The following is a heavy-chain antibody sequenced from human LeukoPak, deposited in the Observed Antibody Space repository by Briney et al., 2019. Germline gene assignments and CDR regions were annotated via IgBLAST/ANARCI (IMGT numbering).Heavy chain of an antibody. CDR3: ARGTGLDY. CDR1: GGSISSYY. D-gene: IGHD3/OR15-3a*01. J-gene: IGHJ4*02. CDR2: IYYSGST. Sequence: PSETLSLTCTVSGGSISSYYWTWIRQPPGKGLEWIGYIYYSGSTNFNPSLKSRVTLSIDTSKNHFSLKLSSVTAADTAVYYCARGTGLDYWGQGALVTVSS. V-gene: IGHV4-59*01.